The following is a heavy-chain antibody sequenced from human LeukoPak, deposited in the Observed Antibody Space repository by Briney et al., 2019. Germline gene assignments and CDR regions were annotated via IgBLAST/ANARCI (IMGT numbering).Heavy chain of an antibody. D-gene: IGHD2-8*01. V-gene: IGHV3-23*01. CDR3: AKGDCASGSCYFDD. Sequence: PGGSLRLSCAASGLTLNKHPLYWVRQAPGKGLEWVSSLSDTGDSRHYADSVKGRFTISRDSARSALYLQMNSLRAEDTAVYYCAKGDCASGSCYFDDWGQGSQVTVSS. CDR1: GLTLNKHP. CDR2: LSDTGDSR. J-gene: IGHJ4*02.